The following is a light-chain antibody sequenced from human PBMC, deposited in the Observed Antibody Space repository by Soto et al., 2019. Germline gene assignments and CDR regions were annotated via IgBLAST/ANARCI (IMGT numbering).Light chain of an antibody. CDR3: QQHNNWPRT. CDR2: DAS. J-gene: IGKJ1*01. CDR1: QRVSTY. Sequence: EIVLTQSPATLSLSPGERATLSCRASQRVSTYLAWYQQKPGQAPRLLIYDASSRATGIPARFSGSGSGTEFTLTISSLQSEDFAVYYCQQHNNWPRTFGQGTKVDI. V-gene: IGKV3-11*01.